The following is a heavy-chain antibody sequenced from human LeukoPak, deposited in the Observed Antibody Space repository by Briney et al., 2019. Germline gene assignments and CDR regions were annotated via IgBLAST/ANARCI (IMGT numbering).Heavy chain of an antibody. V-gene: IGHV1-24*01. D-gene: IGHD5-24*01. J-gene: IGHJ4*02. Sequence: ASVTVSFTVSGYTLTELSMHWVRQAPGKGVEWMGGFDPEDGEAIYAQKFQGRVTMTEDTSTDTAYMELSSLRSEDTAVYYCATGPRDGWPQGGFDYWGQGTLVTVSS. CDR3: ATGPRDGWPQGGFDY. CDR2: FDPEDGEA. CDR1: GYTLTELS.